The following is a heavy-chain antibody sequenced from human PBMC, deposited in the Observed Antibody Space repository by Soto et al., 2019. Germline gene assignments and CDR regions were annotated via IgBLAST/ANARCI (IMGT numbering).Heavy chain of an antibody. D-gene: IGHD3-3*01. CDR2: IYYSGST. J-gene: IGHJ6*03. V-gene: IGHV4-59*08. CDR3: ASSYYDFWSGSYYMDV. CDR1: GGTISSYY. Sequence: PSETLSLTCTVSGGTISSYYWSWIRQPPGKGLEWIGYIYYSGSTNYNPSLKSRVTISVDTSKNQFSLKLSSVTAADTAVYYCASSYYDFWSGSYYMDVWGKGTTVTVSS.